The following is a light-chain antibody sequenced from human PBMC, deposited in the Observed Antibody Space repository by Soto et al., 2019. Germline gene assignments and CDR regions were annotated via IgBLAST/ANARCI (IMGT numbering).Light chain of an antibody. Sequence: DIQMTQSPSTLSASVGDRVTITCRASQSVSTWLAWYQQKPGKVPKLLIYKAYSLESGVPSRFSGSVSWTEFTLTISSLQPYDFATYYCQQYNCNPLTFGGGTKVDIK. CDR2: KAY. J-gene: IGKJ4*01. V-gene: IGKV1-5*03. CDR3: QQYNCNPLT. CDR1: QSVSTW.